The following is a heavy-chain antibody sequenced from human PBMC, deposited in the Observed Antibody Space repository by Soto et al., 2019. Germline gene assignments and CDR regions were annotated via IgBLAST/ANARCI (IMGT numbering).Heavy chain of an antibody. V-gene: IGHV3-30*18. CDR3: AKDKGPYYDFWSGQRWFDP. D-gene: IGHD3-3*01. J-gene: IGHJ5*02. CDR2: ISHDGSKK. CDR1: GFTFSTHG. Sequence: GGSLRLSCAASGFTFSTHGMHWVRQAPGKGPEWVAVISHDGSKKYYVESVEGRFSISRDNSKSIVHLQMNNVRTEDTAVYYCAKDKGPYYDFWSGQRWFDPWGQGTLVTVSS.